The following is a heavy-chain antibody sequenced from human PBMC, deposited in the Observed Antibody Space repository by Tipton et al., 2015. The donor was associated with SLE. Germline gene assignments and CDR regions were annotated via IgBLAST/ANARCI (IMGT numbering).Heavy chain of an antibody. CDR3: AREGRAEVFDI. D-gene: IGHD1-26*01. CDR2: ISSSGSII. Sequence: SLRLFCAASGFTFSSYEMNWVRRAPGKGLDWVSYISSSGSIIYYADSVKGRFTISRDNAKNSLYLQMNSLRVEDTAVYYCAREGRAEVFDIWGQGTMVTVSS. J-gene: IGHJ3*02. CDR1: GFTFSSYE. V-gene: IGHV3-48*03.